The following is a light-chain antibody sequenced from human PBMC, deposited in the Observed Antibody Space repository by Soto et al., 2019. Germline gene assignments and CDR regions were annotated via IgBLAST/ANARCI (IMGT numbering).Light chain of an antibody. J-gene: IGLJ1*01. CDR2: EVS. V-gene: IGLV2-14*01. CDR3: SSYTSSSTYV. Sequence: QSVLTQPSSVCGSPGQSITISCTGTISDVGGYNYVSWYQQHPGKAPKLMIYEVSNRPSGVSNRFSGSKSGNTASLTISGLQAEDEADYYCSSYTSSSTYVFGTGTKVTVL. CDR1: ISDVGGYNY.